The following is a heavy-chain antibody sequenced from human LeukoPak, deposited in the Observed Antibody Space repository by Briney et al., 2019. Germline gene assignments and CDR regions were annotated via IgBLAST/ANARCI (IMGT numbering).Heavy chain of an antibody. CDR1: GFTFSSYS. Sequence: PGGSLRLSCAASGFTFSSYSMNWVRQAPGKGLEWVASISSSSSYIYYADSVKGRFTISRDNAKNSLYLQMNSLRAEDTAAYYCARGVGVAATYSGADFDYWGQGTLVTVSS. CDR3: ARGVGVAATYSGADFDY. V-gene: IGHV3-21*01. D-gene: IGHD2-15*01. CDR2: ISSSSSYI. J-gene: IGHJ4*02.